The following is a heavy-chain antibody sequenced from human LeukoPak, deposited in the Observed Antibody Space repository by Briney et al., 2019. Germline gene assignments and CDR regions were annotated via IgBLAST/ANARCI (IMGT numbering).Heavy chain of an antibody. CDR2: IRSKAYGGTT. J-gene: IGHJ4*02. Sequence: GGSLRLSCTASGFTFGDYAMSWVRQVPGKGLEWVGFIRSKAYGGTTEYAASVKGRFTISRDDSKSIAYLQMNSLKTEDTAVYYCTRDLTRIQLGNFDYWGQGTLVTVSS. CDR1: GFTFGDYA. V-gene: IGHV3-49*04. CDR3: TRDLTRIQLGNFDY. D-gene: IGHD5-18*01.